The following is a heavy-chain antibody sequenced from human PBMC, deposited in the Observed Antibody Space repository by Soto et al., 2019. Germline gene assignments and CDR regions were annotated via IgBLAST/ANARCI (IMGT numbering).Heavy chain of an antibody. CDR3: ARDRDPSYSAYYYYLDV. D-gene: IGHD2-15*01. J-gene: IGHJ6*03. Sequence: PSETLSLTCSVSGDSISSDYWSWLRQSPGKGLEWIGYIYYSGSTNYNPSLESRVAISVDTSKNQFSLNLSSVTAADTAVYFCARDRDPSYSAYYYYLDVWGKGTTVTVSS. CDR2: IYYSGST. V-gene: IGHV4-59*01. CDR1: GDSISSDY.